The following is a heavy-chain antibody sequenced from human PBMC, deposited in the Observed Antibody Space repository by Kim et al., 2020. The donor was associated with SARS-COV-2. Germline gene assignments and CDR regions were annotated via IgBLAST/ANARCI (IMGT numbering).Heavy chain of an antibody. CDR2: ISSSSSYI. CDR3: ARDYGSGSYYVWFDP. J-gene: IGHJ5*02. CDR1: GFTFSSYS. D-gene: IGHD3-10*01. V-gene: IGHV3-21*01. Sequence: GGSLRLSCAASGFTFSSYSMNWVRQAPAKGLEWVSSISSSSSYIYYADSVKGRFTISRDNAKNSLYLQMNSLRAEDTAVYYCARDYGSGSYYVWFDPWGQGTLVTVSS.